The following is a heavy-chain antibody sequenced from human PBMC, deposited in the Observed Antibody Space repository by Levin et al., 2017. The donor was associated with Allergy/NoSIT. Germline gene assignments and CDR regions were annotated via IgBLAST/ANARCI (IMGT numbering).Heavy chain of an antibody. CDR2: INPDGILT. D-gene: IGHD3-9*01. CDR1: GFTFSTYW. V-gene: IGHV3-74*01. J-gene: IGHJ4*02. Sequence: GGSLRLSCVASGFTFSTYWAHWVRHDPGKGLVWVSRINPDGILTTYADSVKGRFTISRDNAKNTLYLQMNSLRVEDTAVYYCAIIAGALTGALWGWGQGTLVTVSS. CDR3: AIIAGALTGALWG.